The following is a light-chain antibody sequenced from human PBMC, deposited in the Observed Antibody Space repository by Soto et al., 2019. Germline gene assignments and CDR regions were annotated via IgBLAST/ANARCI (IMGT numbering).Light chain of an antibody. CDR3: QQYNYWWT. V-gene: IGKV3-15*01. CDR1: QSVSSI. Sequence: EIVMTQSPATLSVSPGERATLSCRSSQSVSSILAWYQQKPGQAPRLLIYGASTRATGIPARFSGSGSGTEFTLTISSLQSEDFAVYYCQQYNYWWTFGQGIK. J-gene: IGKJ1*01. CDR2: GAS.